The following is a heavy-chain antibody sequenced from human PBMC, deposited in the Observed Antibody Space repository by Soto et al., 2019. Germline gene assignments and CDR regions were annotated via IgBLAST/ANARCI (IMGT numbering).Heavy chain of an antibody. D-gene: IGHD6-6*01. CDR2: ISYDGSNK. CDR1: GFTFSSYA. CDR3: ARDSSSSGGIFVY. Sequence: QVQLVESGGGVVQPGRSLRLSCAASGFTFSSYAMHWVRQAPGKGLEWVAVISYDGSNKYYADSVKGRFTISRDNSKNTLYLQMNSLRAEDTAVYYCARDSSSSGGIFVYWGQGTLVTVSS. V-gene: IGHV3-30-3*01. J-gene: IGHJ4*02.